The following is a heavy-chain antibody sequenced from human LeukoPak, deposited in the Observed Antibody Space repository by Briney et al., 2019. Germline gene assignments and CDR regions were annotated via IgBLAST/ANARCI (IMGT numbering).Heavy chain of an antibody. D-gene: IGHD2-15*01. CDR1: GFTFSSYA. CDR3: ARRAFTHFDY. J-gene: IGHJ4*02. Sequence: GSLRLSCAASGFTFSSYAMSWIRQPPGKGLEWVGEINHSGSTNYNPSLKSRVTISVDTSKNQFSLKLSSVTAADTAVYYCARRAFTHFDYWGQGTLVTVSS. V-gene: IGHV4-34*01. CDR2: INHSGST.